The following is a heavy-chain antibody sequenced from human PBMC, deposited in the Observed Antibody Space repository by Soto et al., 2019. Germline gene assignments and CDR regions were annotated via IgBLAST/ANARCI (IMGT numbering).Heavy chain of an antibody. V-gene: IGHV3-30*03. CDR3: AQGRQGDLTLRYSSGWFYFDY. CDR2: ISYDGSYQ. CDR1: GFTFSTYV. J-gene: IGHJ4*02. Sequence: QVQLVESGGGVVQPGRSLRLSCAASGFTFSTYVMHWVRQAPGKGLEWVAVISYDGSYQYYADSVKGRFTISRDNSKNTLYLQMNSLRAEDTALYYCAQGRQGDLTLRYSSGWFYFDYWGQGTLVTISS. D-gene: IGHD6-19*01.